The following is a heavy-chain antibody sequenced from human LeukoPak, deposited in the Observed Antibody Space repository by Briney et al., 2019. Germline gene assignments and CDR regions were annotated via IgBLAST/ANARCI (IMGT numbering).Heavy chain of an antibody. CDR3: AREGNGLLSKDLDY. V-gene: IGHV1-2*02. D-gene: IGHD2-15*01. CDR1: GYTFTDYY. J-gene: IGHJ4*02. CDR2: INPRDGGT. Sequence: ASVKVSCKGSGYTFTDYYLHWVRQAPGQGLDWVGYINPRDGGTSSPPNFQGRVTMTTDASSSTVYMELSRLTSDDTAIYYCAREGNGLLSKDLDYWGQGTLVTVSS.